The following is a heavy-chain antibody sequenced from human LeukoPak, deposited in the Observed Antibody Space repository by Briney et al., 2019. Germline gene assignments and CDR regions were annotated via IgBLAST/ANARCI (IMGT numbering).Heavy chain of an antibody. CDR3: VKGISSGYYYDRFDY. Sequence: GGSLRLSCSASGFTFSSYAMHWVRQAPGKGLEYVSAISSNGGSTYYVDSVKDRFSISRDKSKNTLYPQMSSLRAEDTAVYYCVKGISSGYYYDRFDYWGQGTLVTVSS. V-gene: IGHV3-64D*06. J-gene: IGHJ4*02. D-gene: IGHD3-22*01. CDR2: ISSNGGST. CDR1: GFTFSSYA.